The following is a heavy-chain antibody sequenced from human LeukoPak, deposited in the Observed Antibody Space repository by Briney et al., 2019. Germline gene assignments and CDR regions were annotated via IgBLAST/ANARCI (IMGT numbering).Heavy chain of an antibody. CDR1: GFTFSSYA. J-gene: IGHJ3*01. CDR2: INSDGSEG. CDR3: ARSSYSSSSSV. Sequence: PGGSLRLSCAASGFTFSSYAMSWSRQAPGKGLEWVASINSDGSEGYYADVVKGRFTISRDNAKNPLYLQINSLRAEDTAVYYCARSSYSSSSSVWGQGTMVTVSS. D-gene: IGHD6-6*01. V-gene: IGHV3-7*03.